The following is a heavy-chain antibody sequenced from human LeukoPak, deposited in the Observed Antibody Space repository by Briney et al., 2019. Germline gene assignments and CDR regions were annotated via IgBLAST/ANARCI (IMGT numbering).Heavy chain of an antibody. CDR3: AKDSAKKYDDY. CDR2: FSGSCGNT. V-gene: IGHV3-23*01. Sequence: GGSLRLSCSASGFTFSSYAMSWLGQAPGKGLEWVSTFSGSCGNTYYADSVKGRFTISRDNYKNTLYLQMNSLRAEDTGVYYCAKDSAKKYDDYWGQGTLVTVSS. CDR1: GFTFSSYA. D-gene: IGHD2/OR15-2a*01. J-gene: IGHJ4*02.